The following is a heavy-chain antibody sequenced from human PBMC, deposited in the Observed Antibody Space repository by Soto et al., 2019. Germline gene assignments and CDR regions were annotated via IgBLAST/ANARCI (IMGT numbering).Heavy chain of an antibody. D-gene: IGHD4-17*01. CDR1: GFAFSSSG. V-gene: IGHV3-30*18. CDR2: ISSDGSDK. CDR3: AKERATTTAFDY. J-gene: IGHJ4*02. Sequence: GGSLRLSCEGSGFAFSSSGMHWVRQAPGKRPEWVAVISSDGSDKYYAGSVKGRFTISRDNSKNTLYLQMNSLRTEDTAVYYCAKERATTTAFDYCGQGALVTVSS.